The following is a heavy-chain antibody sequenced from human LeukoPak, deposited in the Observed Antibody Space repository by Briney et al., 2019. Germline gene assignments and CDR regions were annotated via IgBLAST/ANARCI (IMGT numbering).Heavy chain of an antibody. D-gene: IGHD2-2*01. J-gene: IGHJ4*02. V-gene: IGHV1-46*01. Sequence: ASVKVSCKASGYTFTSYYMHWVRQAPGQGLEWMGIINPSGGSTSYAQKFQGRVTMTRDTSTSTVYMEPSSLRSEDTAVYYCARGGLVVVVPAAYLAYWGQGTLVTVSS. CDR3: ARGGLVVVVPAAYLAY. CDR1: GYTFTSYY. CDR2: INPSGGST.